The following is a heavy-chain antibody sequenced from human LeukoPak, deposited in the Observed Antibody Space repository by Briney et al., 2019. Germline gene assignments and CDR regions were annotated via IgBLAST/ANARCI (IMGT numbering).Heavy chain of an antibody. Sequence: GGSLRLSCAASGFTFSSYSMNWVRPAPGKGLEWVSSISSSSSYIYYADSVKGRFTISRYNAKNSLYLQMNSLRAEDTAVYYCARDRAVAGPTRYYYYYGMDVWGQGTTVTVSS. D-gene: IGHD6-19*01. CDR2: ISSSSSYI. V-gene: IGHV3-21*01. CDR1: GFTFSSYS. J-gene: IGHJ6*02. CDR3: ARDRAVAGPTRYYYYYGMDV.